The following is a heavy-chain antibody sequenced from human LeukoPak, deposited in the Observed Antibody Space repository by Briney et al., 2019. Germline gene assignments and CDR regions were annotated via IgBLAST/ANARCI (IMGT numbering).Heavy chain of an antibody. CDR2: IYYSGGT. J-gene: IGHJ5*02. CDR1: GGSISSGNYY. CDR3: ARGPRETYSSSWYSHDKWFDP. D-gene: IGHD6-13*01. V-gene: IGHV4-30-4*08. Sequence: IPSETLSLTCTVSGGSISSGNYYWSWIRQSPGKGPEWIGYIYYSGGTYSNPSLESRVIISVDTSKNQFSLKLSSVTAADTAVYYCARGPRETYSSSWYSHDKWFDPWGQGTLVTVSS.